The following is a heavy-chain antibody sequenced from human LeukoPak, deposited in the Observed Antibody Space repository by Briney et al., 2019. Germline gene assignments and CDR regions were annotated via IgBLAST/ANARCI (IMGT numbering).Heavy chain of an antibody. CDR3: ARVAEYSSGWSFSWFDP. D-gene: IGHD6-19*01. V-gene: IGHV1-2*02. CDR1: GYTFTGYY. J-gene: IGHJ5*02. CDR2: INPNSGGT. Sequence: GASVKVSCKASGYTFTGYYMHWVRQAPGQGLEWMGWINPNSGGTNYAQKFQGRVTMTRDTSISTAYMELSRLRSDDTAVYYCARVAEYSSGWSFSWFDPWGQGTLVTVSS.